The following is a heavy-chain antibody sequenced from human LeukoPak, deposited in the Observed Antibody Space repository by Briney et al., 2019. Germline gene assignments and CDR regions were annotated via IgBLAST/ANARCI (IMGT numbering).Heavy chain of an antibody. CDR3: ARNYGSGSAFDY. V-gene: IGHV1-2*02. J-gene: IGHJ4*02. D-gene: IGHD3-10*01. Sequence: GASVKVSCMASGYTFTGHYMHWVQQAPGQGLEWMGWINPNSGGTNYAQKFQGRVTMTRDTSISTAYMELSRLRSDDTAVYYCARNYGSGSAFDYWGQGTLVTVSS. CDR1: GYTFTGHY. CDR2: INPNSGGT.